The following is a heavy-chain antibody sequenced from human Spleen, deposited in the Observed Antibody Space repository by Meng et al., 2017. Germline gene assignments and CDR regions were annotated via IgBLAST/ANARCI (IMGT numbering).Heavy chain of an antibody. J-gene: IGHJ6*02. V-gene: IGHV3-23*01. CDR3: TREFYDGSGSYGMDV. CDR1: GFTFSSYG. Sequence: GGSLRLSCAASGFTFSSYGMSWVRQAPGKGLEWVSAISGSGGNTYYADSVKGRFTISRDNSRNTLYLQMNSLRAEDTAVYYCTREFYDGSGSYGMDVWGQGTTVTVSS. D-gene: IGHD3-22*01. CDR2: ISGSGGNT.